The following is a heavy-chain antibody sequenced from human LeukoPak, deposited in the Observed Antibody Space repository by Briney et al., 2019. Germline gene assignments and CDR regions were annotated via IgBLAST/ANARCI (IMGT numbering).Heavy chain of an antibody. Sequence: SETLSLTCTVSGGSIRNSSFFWGWVRQSPGKGLEWIASIYYSGSTYYNPSLKSRVTISVDTSKNQFSLKLSSVTAADTAVYYCASPYYYDSSGYPPGDYWGQGTLVTVSS. CDR1: GGSIRNSSFF. CDR2: IYYSGST. V-gene: IGHV4-39*01. J-gene: IGHJ4*02. D-gene: IGHD3-22*01. CDR3: ASPYYYDSSGYPPGDY.